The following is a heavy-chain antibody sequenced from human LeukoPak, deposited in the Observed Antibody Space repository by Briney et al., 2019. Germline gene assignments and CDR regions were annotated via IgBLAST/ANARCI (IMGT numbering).Heavy chain of an antibody. CDR3: ARDGLYATTGTTDAFDI. D-gene: IGHD1-1*01. J-gene: IGHJ3*02. V-gene: IGHV4-4*02. CDR1: GGSISSSNW. CDR2: IYHSGST. Sequence: SETLCLTCAVSGGSISSSNWWSWVRQPPGKGLEWIGEIYHSGSTNYNPSLKSRVTISVDKSKNQFSLNLSSVTAADTAVYYCARDGLYATTGTTDAFDIWGQGTMVTVSS.